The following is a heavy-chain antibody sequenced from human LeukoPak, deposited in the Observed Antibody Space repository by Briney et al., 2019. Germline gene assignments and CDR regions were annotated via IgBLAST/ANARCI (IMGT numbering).Heavy chain of an antibody. Sequence: GGSLRLSCAASGFTFSSYAMSWVRQAPGKGLEWVSLISGSGGTTNYADSVKGRFTISRDNSKNTLYLQMGSLRAEDMAVYYCAGGSSWYLDYWGQGTLVTVSS. CDR3: AGGSSWYLDY. J-gene: IGHJ4*02. CDR1: GFTFSSYA. D-gene: IGHD2-2*01. CDR2: ISGSGGTT. V-gene: IGHV3-23*01.